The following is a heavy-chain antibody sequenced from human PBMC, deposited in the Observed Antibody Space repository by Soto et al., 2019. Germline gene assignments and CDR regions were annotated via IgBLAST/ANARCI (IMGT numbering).Heavy chain of an antibody. V-gene: IGHV1-69*04. CDR1: GGTFSSYA. D-gene: IGHD3-3*01. J-gene: IGHJ3*02. CDR2: IIPILGIA. Sequence: SVKVSCKASGGTFSSYAISWVRQAPGQGLEWMGRIIPILGIANYAQKFQGRVTITADKSTSTAYMELSSLRSEDTAVYYCAEYDFWSSTYAFDIWGQGTMVTVSS. CDR3: AEYDFWSSTYAFDI.